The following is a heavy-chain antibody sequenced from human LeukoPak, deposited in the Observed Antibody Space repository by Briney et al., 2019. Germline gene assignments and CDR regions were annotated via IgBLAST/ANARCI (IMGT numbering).Heavy chain of an antibody. J-gene: IGHJ6*03. V-gene: IGHV1-69*06. CDR3: ARDPAGPDSSDEDPGYYYYYYMDV. Sequence: SVKVSCKASGYTFTSYAISWVRQAPGQGLEWMGGIIPIFGTANYAQKFQGRVTITADKSTSTAYMELSSLRSDDTAVYYCARDPAGPDSSDEDPGYYYYYYMDVWGKGTTVTVSS. CDR1: GYTFTSYA. CDR2: IIPIFGTA. D-gene: IGHD3-22*01.